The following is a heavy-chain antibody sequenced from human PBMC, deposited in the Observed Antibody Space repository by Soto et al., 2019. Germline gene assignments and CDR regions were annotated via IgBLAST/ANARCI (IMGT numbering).Heavy chain of an antibody. CDR1: GGSFSGYY. Sequence: PSETLSLTCAVYGGSFSGYYWSWIRQPPGKGLEWIGEINHSGSTNYNPSLKSRVTISVDTSKNQFSLKLSSVTAADTAVYYCARTRIAVAGAYSYYYGMDVWGQGTTVTVSS. D-gene: IGHD6-13*01. CDR2: INHSGST. V-gene: IGHV4-34*01. J-gene: IGHJ6*02. CDR3: ARTRIAVAGAYSYYYGMDV.